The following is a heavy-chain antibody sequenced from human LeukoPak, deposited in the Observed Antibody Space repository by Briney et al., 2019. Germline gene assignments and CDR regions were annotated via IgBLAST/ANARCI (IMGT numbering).Heavy chain of an antibody. CDR3: ARDYAVWGSYRYFMY. D-gene: IGHD3-16*02. CDR2: ISPYNGNT. V-gene: IGHV1-18*01. Sequence: ASVKVSCTASGYTFTNYLISWVRQAPGQGLELMGWISPYNGNTNYAQNLQDRVTMTTDTSTSTAYMELRSLRTDDTAVYFCARDYAVWGSYRYFMYWGQGTLVTVSS. J-gene: IGHJ4*02. CDR1: GYTFTNYL.